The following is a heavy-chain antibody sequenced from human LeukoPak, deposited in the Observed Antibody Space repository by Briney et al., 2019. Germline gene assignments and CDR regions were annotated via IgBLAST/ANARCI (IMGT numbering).Heavy chain of an antibody. CDR1: GYTFTGYY. CDR3: ARRGYSSSWIRFDY. CDR2: INPNSGGT. Sequence: ASVKVSCKASGYTFTGYYMHWVRQAPGQGLEWMGWINPNSGGTNYAQKFQGRVTMTRDTSISTAYMELSRLRSDDTAVYYCARRGYSSSWIRFDYWGQGTLVTVSS. D-gene: IGHD6-13*01. V-gene: IGHV1-2*02. J-gene: IGHJ4*02.